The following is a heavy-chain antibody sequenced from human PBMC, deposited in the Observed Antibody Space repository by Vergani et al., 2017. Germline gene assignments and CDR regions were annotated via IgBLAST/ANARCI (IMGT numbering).Heavy chain of an antibody. Sequence: QLLESGGGLIQPGGSLRLSCAASGFTFNSYAMTWVRQAPGKGLEWVSGINNNGGSTYYADSVKGRFTISRDNSKNTLYLQMTDLRAEDTATYYCAKECGRTSCTYGGGAFDVWGHRTMITVAS. CDR1: GFTFNSYA. J-gene: IGHJ3*01. CDR3: AKECGRTSCTYGGGAFDV. CDR2: INNNGGST. V-gene: IGHV3-23*01. D-gene: IGHD2-2*01.